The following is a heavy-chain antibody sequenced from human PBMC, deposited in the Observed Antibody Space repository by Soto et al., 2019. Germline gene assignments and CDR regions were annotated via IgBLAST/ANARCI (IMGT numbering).Heavy chain of an antibody. CDR3: ARCITMVRGVIFMDV. CDR2: ISAYNGNT. V-gene: IGHV1-18*01. J-gene: IGHJ6*02. Sequence: GASVKVSCKASGYTFTSCGISWVRQAPGQGLEWMGWISAYNGNTNYAQKLQGRVTMTTDTSTSTAYMELRSLRSDDTAAYYCARCITMVRGVIFMDVWGQGTTVTVSS. D-gene: IGHD3-10*01. CDR1: GYTFTSCG.